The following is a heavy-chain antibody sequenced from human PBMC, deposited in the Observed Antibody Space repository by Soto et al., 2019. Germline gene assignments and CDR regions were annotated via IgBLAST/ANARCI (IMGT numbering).Heavy chain of an antibody. CDR2: INHSGST. CDR3: ARGAGFDP. J-gene: IGHJ5*02. Sequence: SETLSLTCAVYGGSFSGYYWSWIRQPPGKGLEWIGEINHSGSTNYNPSLKSRVTISVDTSKNQFSLKLSSVTAADTAVYYCARGAGFDPWGQGTLVTVSS. V-gene: IGHV4-34*01. CDR1: GGSFSGYY.